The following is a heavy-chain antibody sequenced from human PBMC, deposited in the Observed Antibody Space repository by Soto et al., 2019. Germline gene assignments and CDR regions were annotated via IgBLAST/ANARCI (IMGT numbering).Heavy chain of an antibody. J-gene: IGHJ2*01. CDR1: GFTFSSYA. Sequence: GSLRLSCAASGFTFSSYAMTWVRQAPGKGLEWVSSISFSDGGTYYADSVKGRLTISRDNSKNTLFLQMNSLRVEDTAVYYCVKDDRILGRRYFDLWGRGTLVTVSS. CDR2: ISFSDGGT. V-gene: IGHV3-23*01. D-gene: IGHD2-15*01. CDR3: VKDDRILGRRYFDL.